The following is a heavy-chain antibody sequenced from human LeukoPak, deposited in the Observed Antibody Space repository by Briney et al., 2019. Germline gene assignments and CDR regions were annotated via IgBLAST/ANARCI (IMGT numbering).Heavy chain of an antibody. V-gene: IGHV4-39*01. J-gene: IGHJ5*02. CDR2: IYYSGST. CDR1: GGSISSSSYY. D-gene: IGHD3-9*01. Sequence: PSETLSLTCTVSGGSISSSSYYWGWIRQPPGKGLEWIGSIYYSGSTYYNPSLKSRVTISVDTSKNQFSLKLSSVTAADTAEYYCARLYVLRYFDWLFQHWFDPWGQGTLVTVSS. CDR3: ARLYVLRYFDWLFQHWFDP.